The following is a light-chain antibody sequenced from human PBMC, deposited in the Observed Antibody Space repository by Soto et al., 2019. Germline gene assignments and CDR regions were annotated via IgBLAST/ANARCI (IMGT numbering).Light chain of an antibody. CDR2: DVT. J-gene: IGLJ1*01. CDR3: CSFAGSYSYV. CDR1: SSDVGRYDY. Sequence: QSVLTQPRSVSASPGQSVTISCTGTSSDVGRYDYVSWYRQHPGKAPKLIVYDVTERPSGVPDRFSGSKSGNTASLTISGLQAGDEADYSCCSFAGSYSYVFGTGTKVTVL. V-gene: IGLV2-11*01.